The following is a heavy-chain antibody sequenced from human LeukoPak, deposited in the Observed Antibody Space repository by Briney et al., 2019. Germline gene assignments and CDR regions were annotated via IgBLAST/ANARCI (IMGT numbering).Heavy chain of an antibody. CDR1: GFTFSSYT. Sequence: PGGSLRLSCAASGFTFSSYTMNWVRQAPGKGLEWVAVISYEGSNKYCADSVKGRFTISRDNSKNTLYLQMNSLRAEDTAVYYCARGTYYDILTGYSIFDYWGQGTLVTVSS. D-gene: IGHD3-9*01. V-gene: IGHV3-30-3*01. CDR2: ISYEGSNK. J-gene: IGHJ4*02. CDR3: ARGTYYDILTGYSIFDY.